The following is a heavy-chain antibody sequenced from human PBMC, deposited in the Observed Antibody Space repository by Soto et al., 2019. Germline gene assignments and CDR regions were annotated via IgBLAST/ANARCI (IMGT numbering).Heavy chain of an antibody. D-gene: IGHD2-2*01. CDR1: GFTFSSYA. CDR3: AKPLLGYCSSTSCSDP. Sequence: EVQLLESGGGLVQPGGSLRLSCAASGFTFSSYAMSWVRQAPGKGLEWVSAISGSGGSTYYADSVKGRFTISRDNSKNTLYLQMNSLRAEDTAVYYCAKPLLGYCSSTSCSDPWGQGTLVTVSS. V-gene: IGHV3-23*01. CDR2: ISGSGGST. J-gene: IGHJ5*02.